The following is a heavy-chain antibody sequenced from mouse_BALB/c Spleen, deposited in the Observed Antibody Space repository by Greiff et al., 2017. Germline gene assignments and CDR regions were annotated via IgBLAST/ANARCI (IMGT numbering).Heavy chain of an antibody. J-gene: IGHJ3*01. V-gene: IGHV5-17*02. D-gene: IGHD1-2*01. Sequence: DVHLVESGGGLVQPGGSRKLSCAASGFTFSSFGMHWVRQAPEKGLEWVAYISSGSSTIYYADTVKGRFTISRDNPKNTLFLQMTSLRSEDTAMYYCASFTTATGFAYWGQGTLVTVSA. CDR3: ASFTTATGFAY. CDR2: ISSGSSTI. CDR1: GFTFSSFG.